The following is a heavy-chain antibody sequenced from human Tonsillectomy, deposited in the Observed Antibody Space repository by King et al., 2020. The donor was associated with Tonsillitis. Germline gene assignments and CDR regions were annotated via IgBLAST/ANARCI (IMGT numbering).Heavy chain of an antibody. Sequence: QLQESGPGVVKPSETLSLTCTVSGGSISSSDHYWAWIRQPPGKGLEWIGYMYYSGTIFYNPSLKSLITISGGTSENRFSLKLSSVTAADTDVYFCASTVRGSFDYWGQGALVTVSS. V-gene: IGHV4-39*01. CDR2: MYYSGTI. D-gene: IGHD1-26*01. J-gene: IGHJ4*02. CDR3: ASTVRGSFDY. CDR1: GGSISSSDHY.